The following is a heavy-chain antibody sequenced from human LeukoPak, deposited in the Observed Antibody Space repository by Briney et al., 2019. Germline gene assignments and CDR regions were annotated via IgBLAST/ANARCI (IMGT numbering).Heavy chain of an antibody. V-gene: IGHV4-4*02. D-gene: IGHD3-9*01. CDR3: ARDVGYDILTGSRDY. CDR2: IYHSGST. J-gene: IGHJ4*02. Sequence: PSETLSLTCAVSGGSISSSNWWSWVRQPPGKGLEWIGEIYHSGSTNYNPSLKSRVTISVDKSKNQFSLKLSSVTAADTAVYYCARDVGYDILTGSRDYWGQGTLVTVSS. CDR1: GGSISSSNW.